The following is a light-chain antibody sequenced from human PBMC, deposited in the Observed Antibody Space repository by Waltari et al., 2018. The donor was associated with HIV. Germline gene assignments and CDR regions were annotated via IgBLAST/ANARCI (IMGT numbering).Light chain of an antibody. CDR3: AAWDGSLSGRV. CDR2: RNN. J-gene: IGLJ3*02. CDR1: SSNIGSNY. V-gene: IGLV1-47*01. Sequence: QSVLTQPPSASGTPGQRVTISCSGSSSNIGSNYVYWYQQLPGTAPKLPIYRNNQRPSGVPDRFSGSKSGTSASLASGGRRSEDEAAYYCAAWDGSLSGRVFGGGTKLTVL.